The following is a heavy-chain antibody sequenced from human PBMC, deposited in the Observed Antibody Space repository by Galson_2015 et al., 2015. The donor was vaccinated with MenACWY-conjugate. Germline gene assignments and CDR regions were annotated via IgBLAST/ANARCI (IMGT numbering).Heavy chain of an antibody. V-gene: IGHV5-51*01. CDR1: GYIFTTYW. D-gene: IGHD1-26*01. Sequence: QSGAEVNKTGESLTISCKAYGYIFTTYWIAWVRQMPGKGLEWMGLISPGDSNTRYSPSFQGQVTISVDKSISTAYLQWSSLKASDTAMYYCARHPPGGRGMDVWGQGTTVTVSS. CDR3: ARHPPGGRGMDV. J-gene: IGHJ6*02. CDR2: ISPGDSNT.